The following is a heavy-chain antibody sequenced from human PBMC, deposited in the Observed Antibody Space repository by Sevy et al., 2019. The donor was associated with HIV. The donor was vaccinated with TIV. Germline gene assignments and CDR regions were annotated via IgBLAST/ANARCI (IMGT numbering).Heavy chain of an antibody. CDR3: ARDRGEILHSAFDY. CDR1: GFRFSDYS. Sequence: GGSLRLSCAASGFRFSDYSMHWVRQAPGKGLEWVAVISYDGRNKKYNVDSVKGRLTISRDNSKITLFLQRNSLRAEDSAIYYCARDRGEILHSAFDYWGQGTLVTVSS. V-gene: IGHV3-30*14. CDR2: ISYDGRNKK. D-gene: IGHD3-16*01. J-gene: IGHJ4*02.